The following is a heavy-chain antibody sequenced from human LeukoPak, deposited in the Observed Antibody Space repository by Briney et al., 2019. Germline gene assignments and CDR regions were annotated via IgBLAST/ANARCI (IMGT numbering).Heavy chain of an antibody. CDR1: GGSISSYY. CDR2: IYYSGST. Sequence: SETLSLTCTVSGGSISSYYWSWIRQPPGKGLEWIGYIYYSGSTNYNPSLKSRVTISVDTSKNQFSLKLSSVTAADTAVYYCARHAAPPSIVGAPWTPYNWFDPWGQGTLVTVSS. D-gene: IGHD1-26*01. J-gene: IGHJ5*02. CDR3: ARHAAPPSIVGAPWTPYNWFDP. V-gene: IGHV4-59*08.